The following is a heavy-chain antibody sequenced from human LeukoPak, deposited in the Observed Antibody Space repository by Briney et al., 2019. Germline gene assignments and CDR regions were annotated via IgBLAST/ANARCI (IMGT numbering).Heavy chain of an antibody. Sequence: ASVKVSCKASGYTFTGCYMHWVRQAPGQGLEWMGWINPNSGGTNYAQKLQGRVTMTTDTSTSTAYMELRSLRSDDTAVYYCARDLRRGSSSWYASGGDYWGQGTLVTVSS. CDR1: GYTFTGCY. CDR2: INPNSGGT. V-gene: IGHV1-2*02. CDR3: ARDLRRGSSSWYASGGDY. D-gene: IGHD6-13*01. J-gene: IGHJ4*02.